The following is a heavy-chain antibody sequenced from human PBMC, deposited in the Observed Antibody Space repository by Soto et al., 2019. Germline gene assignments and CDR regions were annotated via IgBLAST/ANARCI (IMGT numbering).Heavy chain of an antibody. CDR3: ARALKPGDYDY. CDR1: GGSLSRYY. CDR2: IYYSGST. Sequence: STDTLSLTCTVSGGSLSRYYWSWIRQPPGKGLEWIGYIYYSGSTNYNPSLKSRVTISVDTSKNQFSLKLSSVTAADTAVYYCARALKPGDYDYWGQGTLVTVSS. J-gene: IGHJ4*02. D-gene: IGHD4-17*01. V-gene: IGHV4-59*01.